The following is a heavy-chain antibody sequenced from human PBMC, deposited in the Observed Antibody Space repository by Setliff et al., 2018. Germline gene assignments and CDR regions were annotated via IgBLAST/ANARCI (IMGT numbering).Heavy chain of an antibody. CDR3: ARQAVTAPPFFYWYFDL. D-gene: IGHD2-15*01. V-gene: IGHV4-59*04. J-gene: IGHJ2*01. Sequence: SETLSLTCTVSGGPFSGASIWSWIRQPPGKGLEWIGSVHYSGTTYYNPSLKSRLTMSVDTSKNQFSLKLSSVTAADTAVYYCARQAVTAPPFFYWYFDLWGRGTLVTVSS. CDR2: VHYSGTT. CDR1: GGPFSGAS.